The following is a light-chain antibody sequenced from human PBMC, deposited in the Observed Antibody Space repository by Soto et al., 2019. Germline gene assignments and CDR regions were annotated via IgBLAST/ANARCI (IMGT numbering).Light chain of an antibody. CDR3: HQYGTSPQT. CDR1: QSLSNNIY. J-gene: IGKJ1*01. CDR2: DAS. Sequence: IVLTLSPGTLSLSPGERATLSCRAIQSLSNNIYLAWYQQKPGQAPRLLIYDASNRATGIPARFSGSGSATDFTLTISGLEPEDFAVYFCHQYGTSPQTFGQGTKVDNK. V-gene: IGKV3-20*01.